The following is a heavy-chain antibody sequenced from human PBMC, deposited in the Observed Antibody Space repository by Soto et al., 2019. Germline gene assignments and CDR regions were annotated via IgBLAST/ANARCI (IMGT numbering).Heavy chain of an antibody. CDR2: IYHSGST. CDR1: GGSISSGGYS. D-gene: IGHD4-4*01. CDR3: ARGMTTVTTIDY. J-gene: IGHJ4*02. Sequence: QLQLQESGSGLVKPSQTLSLTCAVSGGSISSGGYSWSWIRQQPGKGLEWIGYIYHSGSTYYNPSLKSRVTISVDRSKNQFSLKLSSVTAADTAVYYCARGMTTVTTIDYWGQGTRVTVSS. V-gene: IGHV4-30-2*01.